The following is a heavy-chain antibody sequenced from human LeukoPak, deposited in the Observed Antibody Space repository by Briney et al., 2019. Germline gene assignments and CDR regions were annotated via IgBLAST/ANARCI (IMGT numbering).Heavy chain of an antibody. Sequence: PGRSLRLSCAASGFTFSSYAMHWVRQAPGKGLEWEAVISYDGSNKYYADSVKGRFTTSRDNSKNTLYLQMNSLRAEDTAVYYCARWYYYDSSGLALDYWGQGTLVTVSS. CDR2: ISYDGSNK. D-gene: IGHD3-22*01. J-gene: IGHJ4*02. CDR3: ARWYYYDSSGLALDY. V-gene: IGHV3-30*04. CDR1: GFTFSSYA.